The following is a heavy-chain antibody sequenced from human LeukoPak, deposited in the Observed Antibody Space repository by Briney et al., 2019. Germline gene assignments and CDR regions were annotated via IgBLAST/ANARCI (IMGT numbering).Heavy chain of an antibody. CDR1: GASVGRGAHF. D-gene: IGHD4-17*01. CDR3: ARVLSGDYAPLAY. CDR2: IYQSGST. Sequence: SETLSLTCTVSGGSVSGASVGRGAHFWNWIRQAPGKGLEWIGYIYQSGSTYFNPSLKSRVSISIDTSKNQFSLKLSSVTAADTAVYYCARVLSGDYAPLAYWGQGTLVTVSS. J-gene: IGHJ4*02. V-gene: IGHV4-30-2*01.